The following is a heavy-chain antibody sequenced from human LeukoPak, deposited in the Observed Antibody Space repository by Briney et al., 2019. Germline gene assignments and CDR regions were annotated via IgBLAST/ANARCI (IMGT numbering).Heavy chain of an antibody. Sequence: GGSLRLSCAASGFTFSDYYMSWIRQAPGKGLEWVSYISTSSSYTNYADSVKGRFTISRDNAKNLLYLQMNSLRAEDTAVYYCARVPAAAGTGGWFDPWGQGTLVTVSS. D-gene: IGHD6-13*01. CDR1: GFTFSDYY. V-gene: IGHV3-11*06. CDR3: ARVPAAAGTGGWFDP. CDR2: ISTSSSYT. J-gene: IGHJ5*02.